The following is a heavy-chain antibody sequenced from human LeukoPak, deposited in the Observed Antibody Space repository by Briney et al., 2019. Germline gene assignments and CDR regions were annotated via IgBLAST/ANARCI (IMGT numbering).Heavy chain of an antibody. V-gene: IGHV3-66*01. CDR1: GFSVSNNY. D-gene: IGHD5-12*01. Sequence: GGSLRLSCAASGFSVSNNYMSWVRQAPGKGLEWVSVIYSGGSTFYADSVKGRFTISRDNSKNTLYLQMNSLRAEDTAVYFCARVVPGYIADSWGQGTLVTVSS. CDR3: ARVVPGYIADS. CDR2: IYSGGST. J-gene: IGHJ4*02.